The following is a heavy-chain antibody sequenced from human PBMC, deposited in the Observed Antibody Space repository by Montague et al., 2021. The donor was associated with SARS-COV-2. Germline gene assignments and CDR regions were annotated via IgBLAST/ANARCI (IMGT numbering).Heavy chain of an antibody. V-gene: IGHV4-59*01. CDR1: GGSISGYY. CDR2: IYHSGNT. CDR3: AREYRIELWQTNWYFGF. D-gene: IGHD5-18*01. J-gene: IGHJ2*01. Sequence: SETLSLTCSVSGGSISGYYWSWIRQPPGKGLEWIGYIYHSGNTKYNPSLKSRVSISVDTSKNQFSLRLSSVTAADTAVYYCAREYRIELWQTNWYFGFWGQGTLVTVSS.